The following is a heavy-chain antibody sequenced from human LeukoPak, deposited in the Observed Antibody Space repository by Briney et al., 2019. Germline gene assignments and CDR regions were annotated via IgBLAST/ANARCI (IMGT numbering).Heavy chain of an antibody. CDR2: INHSGST. D-gene: IGHD3-9*01. CDR3: ARLQGRRYFDYYYYYYYMDV. J-gene: IGHJ6*03. CDR1: GGSFSGYY. Sequence: SETLSLTCAVYGGSFSGYYWSWIRQPPGKGLEWIGEINHSGSTNYNPSLKSRVTISVDTSKNQFSLKLSSVTAADTAVYYCARLQGRRYFDYYYYYYYMDVWGRGTTVTVSS. V-gene: IGHV4-34*01.